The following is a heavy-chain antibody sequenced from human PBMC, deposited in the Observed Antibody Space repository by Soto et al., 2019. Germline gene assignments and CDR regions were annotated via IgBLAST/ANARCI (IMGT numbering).Heavy chain of an antibody. CDR1: GFTFSSYE. J-gene: IGHJ1*01. CDR3: ATGIHYYDSSGYYGEYFQH. D-gene: IGHD3-22*01. V-gene: IGHV3-48*03. Sequence: GGSLRLSCAASGFTFSSYEMNWVRQSPGKGLEWVSYISSSGSTIYYADSVKGRFTISRDNAKNSLYLQMNSLRAEDTAVYYCATGIHYYDSSGYYGEYFQHWGQGTLVTVSS. CDR2: ISSSGSTI.